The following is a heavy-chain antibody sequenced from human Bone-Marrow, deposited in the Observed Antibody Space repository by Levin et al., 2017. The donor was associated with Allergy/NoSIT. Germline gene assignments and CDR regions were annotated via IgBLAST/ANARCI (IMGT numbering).Heavy chain of an antibody. CDR2: ISNNRGKT. V-gene: IGHV3-23*01. CDR3: AKDSPSSGWPAFDY. Sequence: GGSLRLSCVVSGFSVDSRAMSWVRQTPGKGLEWVSSISNNRGKTYYADSVRGRFFISRDTSENTVYLQMNNLRVEDAALYYCAKDSPSSGWPAFDYWGPGTLVAVSS. D-gene: IGHD6-19*01. CDR1: GFSVDSRA. J-gene: IGHJ4*01.